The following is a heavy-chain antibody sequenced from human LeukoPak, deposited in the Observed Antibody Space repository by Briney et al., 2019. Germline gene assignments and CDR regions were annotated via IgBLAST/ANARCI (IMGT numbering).Heavy chain of an antibody. Sequence: SQTLSLTCTVSGGSINSGDYYWSWIRQPPGKGLEWIGYIYYSGSTYYNPSLKSRVTISGDTSKNQFSLKLSSVTAADTAVYYCARRYYCGGNYSTNGCFDLWGRGTLVTVSS. D-gene: IGHD2-21*01. CDR3: ARRYYCGGNYSTNGCFDL. J-gene: IGHJ2*01. CDR2: IYYSGST. CDR1: GGSINSGDYY. V-gene: IGHV4-30-4*08.